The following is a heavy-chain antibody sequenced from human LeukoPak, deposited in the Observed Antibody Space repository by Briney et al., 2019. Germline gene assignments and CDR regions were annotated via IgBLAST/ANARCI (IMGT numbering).Heavy chain of an antibody. D-gene: IGHD2-15*01. CDR2: INPNNGGT. CDR3: ARDLPCSGGGCYYYYYGRDV. J-gene: IGHJ6*02. Sequence: ASVKVSCKASGYSFTGYYINWVRQAPGQGLEWMGWINPNNGGTNQLQKFQGRVTMTRDTSISTAYMELSSLISDDTAVYYCARDLPCSGGGCYYYYYGRDVGGLGTTVTVSS. CDR1: GYSFTGYY. V-gene: IGHV1-2*02.